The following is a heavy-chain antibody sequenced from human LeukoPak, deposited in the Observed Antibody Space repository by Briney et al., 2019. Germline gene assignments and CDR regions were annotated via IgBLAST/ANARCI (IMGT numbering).Heavy chain of an antibody. D-gene: IGHD3-22*01. V-gene: IGHV1-8*03. CDR2: MDPNSGNT. CDR1: GYTFTTYD. Sequence: ASVKVSCKASGYTFTTYDITWVRQATGQGLEWMGWMDPNSGNTAYAQKFQGRVTITRNTSISTAYMELSSLRSEDTAVYYCAREDYYDSGSNDYWGQGTLVTVSS. CDR3: AREDYYDSGSNDY. J-gene: IGHJ4*02.